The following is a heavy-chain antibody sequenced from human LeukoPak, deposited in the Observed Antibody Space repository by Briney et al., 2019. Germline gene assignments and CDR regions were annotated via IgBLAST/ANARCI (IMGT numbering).Heavy chain of an antibody. V-gene: IGHV1-2*04. CDR1: GYTFTGYY. CDR3: ARGGSSGWYVETYFDY. CDR2: INPNSGGT. Sequence: GASVKVSCKASGYTFTGYYMRWVRQAPGQGLEWMGWINPNSGGTNYAQKFQGWVTMTRDTSISTAYMELSRLRSDDTTVYYCARGGSSGWYVETYFDYWGQGTLVTVSS. J-gene: IGHJ4*02. D-gene: IGHD6-19*01.